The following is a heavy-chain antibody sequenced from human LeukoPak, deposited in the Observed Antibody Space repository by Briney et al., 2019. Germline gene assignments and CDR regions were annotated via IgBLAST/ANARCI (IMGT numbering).Heavy chain of an antibody. CDR1: GYTFTGYY. Sequence: ASVKVSCKASGYTFTGYYMHCVRQAPGHGLEWMGWINPNSGGTNYAQKFQGRVTMTRDTSISTAYMELSRLRSDDTAVYYCARVGRRAYYYDSSGYPIDYWGQGTLVTVSS. D-gene: IGHD3-22*01. CDR3: ARVGRRAYYYDSSGYPIDY. CDR2: INPNSGGT. V-gene: IGHV1-2*02. J-gene: IGHJ4*02.